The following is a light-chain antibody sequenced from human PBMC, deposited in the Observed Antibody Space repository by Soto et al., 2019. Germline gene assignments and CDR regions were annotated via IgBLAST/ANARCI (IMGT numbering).Light chain of an antibody. V-gene: IGKV4-1*01. CDR3: HQYYADPRT. J-gene: IGKJ2*01. Sequence: DIVMTQSPDSLALSLGEMATINCKSSHSVFSASSNKNQLAWYQQKPGQPPKLLIHWASVRESGVSDRFSGSGSGTDFTLNISSLRAEDVAVYYCHQYYADPRTFGQGTKLEI. CDR2: WAS. CDR1: HSVFSASSNKNQ.